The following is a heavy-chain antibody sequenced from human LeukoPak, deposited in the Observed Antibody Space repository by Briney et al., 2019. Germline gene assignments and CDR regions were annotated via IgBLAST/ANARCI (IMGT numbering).Heavy chain of an antibody. CDR2: IWYDGSNK. Sequence: PGRSLRLSCAASGFTFSSYGMHWVRQAPGKGLEWVAVIWYDGSNKYYADSVKGRFTISRDNSKNTLYLQMYSLRAEDTAVYYCAKERRDGYRNHFDYWGQGTLVTVSS. CDR1: GFTFSSYG. D-gene: IGHD5-24*01. V-gene: IGHV3-33*06. J-gene: IGHJ4*02. CDR3: AKERRDGYRNHFDY.